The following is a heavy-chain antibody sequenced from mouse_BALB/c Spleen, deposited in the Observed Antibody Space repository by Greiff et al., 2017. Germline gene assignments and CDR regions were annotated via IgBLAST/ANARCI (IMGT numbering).Heavy chain of an antibody. CDR3: GRLYDYDQCYFDC. D-gene: IGHD2-4*01. V-gene: IGHV2-6-7*01. Sequence: QVQLKESGPGLVAPSQCLSITCTASGFSLTGYGVNWVRQPPGKGLEWLGMIWGDGSTDYNSALKSRLSISKDNSKSQVFLKMNSLQTDDTARYYWGRLYDYDQCYFDCWGKGTTLTVSS. J-gene: IGHJ2*01. CDR2: IWGDGST. CDR1: GFSLTGYG.